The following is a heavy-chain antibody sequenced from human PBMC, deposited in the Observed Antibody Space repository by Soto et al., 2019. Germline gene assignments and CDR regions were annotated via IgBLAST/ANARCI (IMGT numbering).Heavy chain of an antibody. V-gene: IGHV1-8*01. CDR1: GYTFTTYD. D-gene: IGHD2-2*01. CDR2: MNPNRTNT. CDR3: VRGGFLSHDHVIIAPATLGFDP. Sequence: QVQLMQSGAEVKKPGASVKVSCKASGYTFTTYDINWVRQAPGQGLEWMGWMNPNRTNTGYAEKFQGRVTMTRDTSISTAYMELSSRRYDDTAVYYCVRGGFLSHDHVIIAPATLGFDPWGQGTLVTVSS. J-gene: IGHJ5*02.